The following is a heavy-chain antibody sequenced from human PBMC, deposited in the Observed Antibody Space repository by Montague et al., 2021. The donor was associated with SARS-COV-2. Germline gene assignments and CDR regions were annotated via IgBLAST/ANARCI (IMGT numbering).Heavy chain of an antibody. D-gene: IGHD3-3*01. CDR3: ARQRMGSVTIFGVVVHDGWSDP. Sequence: SETLSLTCTVSGGSISSSSYYWGWIRQPPGKGLEWIGNIYYSGSTYYNTSLKSRVTISVDTSKNQFSLKLSSVTAADTAVYYCARQRMGSVTIFGVVVHDGWSDPWGQGTLVTVSS. CDR2: IYYSGST. V-gene: IGHV4-39*01. J-gene: IGHJ5*02. CDR1: GGSISSSSYY.